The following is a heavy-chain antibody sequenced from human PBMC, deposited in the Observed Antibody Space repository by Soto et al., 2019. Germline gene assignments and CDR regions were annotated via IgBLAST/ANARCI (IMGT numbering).Heavy chain of an antibody. Sequence: SETLSLTCTVSGGSISSYYWSWIRQPPGKGLEWIGYIYYSGSTNYNPSLKSRVTISVDTSKNQFSLKLSSVTAEDTAVYYCAREADILNWFDPWGQGTLVTVSS. V-gene: IGHV4-59*12. CDR1: GGSISSYY. CDR3: AREADILNWFDP. D-gene: IGHD3-9*01. CDR2: IYYSGST. J-gene: IGHJ5*02.